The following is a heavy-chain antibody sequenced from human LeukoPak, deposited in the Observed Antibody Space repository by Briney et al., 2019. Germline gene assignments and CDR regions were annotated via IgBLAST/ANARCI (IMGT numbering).Heavy chain of an antibody. D-gene: IGHD6-19*01. CDR2: IRQDGSEK. Sequence: GGSLRLSCAASGLTFSNYWMSWVRQAPGKGLEWVANIRQDGSEKYYVDSVKGRFTISRDNAENSLYLQMNSLRAEDTAVYYCARESMAGNDYWGQGTLVTVSS. V-gene: IGHV3-7*01. CDR3: ARESMAGNDY. CDR1: GLTFSNYW. J-gene: IGHJ4*02.